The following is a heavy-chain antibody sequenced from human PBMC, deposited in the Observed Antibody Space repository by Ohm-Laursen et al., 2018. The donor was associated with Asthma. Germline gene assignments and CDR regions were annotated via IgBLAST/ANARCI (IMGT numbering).Heavy chain of an antibody. CDR2: ISYDGSNK. V-gene: IGHV3-30*03. CDR1: GFTFSSYG. CDR3: AREPPSYYGMDV. J-gene: IGHJ6*02. Sequence: SLRLSCAASGFTFSSYGMHWVRQAPGKGLEWVAVISYDGSNKYYADSVKGRFTISRDNSKNTLYLQMNSLRAEDTAVYYCAREPPSYYGMDVWGQGTTVPVSS.